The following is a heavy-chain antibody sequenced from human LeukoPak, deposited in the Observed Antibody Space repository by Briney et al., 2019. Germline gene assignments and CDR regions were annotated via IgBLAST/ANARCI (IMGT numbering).Heavy chain of an antibody. V-gene: IGHV3-7*01. CDR1: GFTFSSYW. CDR3: ARDTGGAYSCYDC. Sequence: PGGSLRLSCAASGFTFSSYWMTWIRQAPGKGLEWVANIKQDGSEKYYVDSVKGRFTISRDNAKNSLYLQMNSLRAEDTAVYYCARDTGGAYSCYDCWGQGTLVTVSA. CDR2: IKQDGSEK. J-gene: IGHJ4*02. D-gene: IGHD2-2*01.